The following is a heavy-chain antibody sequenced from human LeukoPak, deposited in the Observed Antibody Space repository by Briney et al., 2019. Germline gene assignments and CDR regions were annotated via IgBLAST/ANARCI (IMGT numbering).Heavy chain of an antibody. D-gene: IGHD2-21*02. CDR2: ISGSGGST. J-gene: IGHJ4*02. Sequence: PGGSLRLSCAASGFTFSSYAMSWVRQAPGQGLEWVSAISGSGGSTYYADSVKGRFTISRDNSKNTLYLQMNSLRAEDTAVYYCAKDRVPVVTPVLDYWGQGPLVTVSS. V-gene: IGHV3-23*01. CDR3: AKDRVPVVTPVLDY. CDR1: GFTFSSYA.